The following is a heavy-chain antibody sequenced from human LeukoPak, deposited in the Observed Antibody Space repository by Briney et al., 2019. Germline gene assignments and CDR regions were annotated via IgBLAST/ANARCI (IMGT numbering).Heavy chain of an antibody. CDR3: AKGRDSWSNKIDH. D-gene: IGHD3-3*01. Sequence: PGRSLSLSCAASGFTFRSYGMYWVRQAPGKGLEWVAVISYHGSNKYYSDSVKGRFTISRDNSKNTLYLQMNSLRGEDTAVYYCAKGRDSWSNKIDHWGQGTLVTVSS. V-gene: IGHV3-30*18. CDR1: GFTFRSYG. CDR2: ISYHGSNK. J-gene: IGHJ4*02.